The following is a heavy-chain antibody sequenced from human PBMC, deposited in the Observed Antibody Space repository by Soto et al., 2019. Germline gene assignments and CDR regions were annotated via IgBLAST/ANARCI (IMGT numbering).Heavy chain of an antibody. Sequence: ASVKVSCKASAYTFTSYDINWVRQATGQGLEWMGWMNPNSGNTGYAQKFQGRATMTRNTSISTAYMELSSLRSEDTAVYYCARGSGSSANYYYYYMDVWGKGTTVTVSS. J-gene: IGHJ6*03. D-gene: IGHD6-6*01. CDR1: AYTFTSYD. V-gene: IGHV1-8*01. CDR2: MNPNSGNT. CDR3: ARGSGSSANYYYYYMDV.